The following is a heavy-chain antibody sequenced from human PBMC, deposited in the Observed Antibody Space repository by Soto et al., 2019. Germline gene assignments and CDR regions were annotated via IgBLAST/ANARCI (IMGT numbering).Heavy chain of an antibody. Sequence: QVRLQQSGPGLVKASEPLSLSCTVSGTKIDGYYWSWIRQPPGKGLEWIGYIYYDGKIKYNTSLACRVTMSVDTNKTQFSMTLTSVTAADTAVYFCARDRAVSTWEGRHFYYYGMDVWGPGTTVTVSS. CDR3: ARDRAVSTWEGRHFYYYGMDV. J-gene: IGHJ6*02. CDR2: IYYDGKI. CDR1: GTKIDGYY. V-gene: IGHV4-59*01. D-gene: IGHD1-26*01.